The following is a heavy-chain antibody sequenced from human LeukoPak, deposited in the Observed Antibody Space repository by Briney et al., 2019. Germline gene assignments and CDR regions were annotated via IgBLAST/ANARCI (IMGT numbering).Heavy chain of an antibody. CDR1: GFTFSSYE. J-gene: IGHJ4*02. V-gene: IGHV3-48*03. CDR3: ARAYYRGVYDY. Sequence: QPGGSLRLSCAASGFTFSSYEMNWVRQAPGTGLEWVSYISSSGSTIYYADSVKGRFTISRDNAKNSLYLQMNSLRAEDTAVYYCARAYYRGVYDYWGQGTLVTVSS. CDR2: ISSSGSTI. D-gene: IGHD3-10*01.